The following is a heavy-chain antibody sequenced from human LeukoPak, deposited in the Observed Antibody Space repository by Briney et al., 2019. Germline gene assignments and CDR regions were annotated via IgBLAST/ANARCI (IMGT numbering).Heavy chain of an antibody. Sequence: SETLSLTCAVYGGSFSGYYWSWIRQPPGKGLEWIGEINHSGSTNYNPSLKSRVTISVDTSKNQFSLKLSSVTAADTAVYYCARGRGDYVWGSYRSSGAFDIWGQGTMVTVSS. D-gene: IGHD3-16*02. CDR1: GGSFSGYY. CDR3: ARGRGDYVWGSYRSSGAFDI. J-gene: IGHJ3*02. V-gene: IGHV4-34*01. CDR2: INHSGST.